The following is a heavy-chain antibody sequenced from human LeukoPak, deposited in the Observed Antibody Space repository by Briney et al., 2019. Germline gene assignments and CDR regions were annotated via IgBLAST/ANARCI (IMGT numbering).Heavy chain of an antibody. Sequence: GASVKVSCKASGYTFTNYDNNWVRQATGQGPEWMGWMNPKSGNTGYAQKFQGRVTMTRNTSISTAYMELSSLRSDDTAVYYCARDQDIAVVVAALRQREMGGFDPWGQGTLVTVSS. D-gene: IGHD2-15*01. CDR2: MNPKSGNT. CDR1: GYTFTNYD. CDR3: ARDQDIAVVVAALRQREMGGFDP. J-gene: IGHJ5*02. V-gene: IGHV1-8*01.